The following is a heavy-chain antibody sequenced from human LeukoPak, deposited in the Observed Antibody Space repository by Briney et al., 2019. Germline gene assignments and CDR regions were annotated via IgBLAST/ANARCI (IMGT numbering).Heavy chain of an antibody. Sequence: SETLSLTCAVYGGSFSGYYWSWIRQPPGKGLEWIGEINHSGSTNYNPSLKSRVTISVDTSKNQFSLKLSSVTAADTAVYYCARAYSGSYYVVDYWGQGILVTVSS. D-gene: IGHD1-26*01. V-gene: IGHV4-34*01. CDR2: INHSGST. J-gene: IGHJ4*02. CDR1: GGSFSGYY. CDR3: ARAYSGSYYVVDY.